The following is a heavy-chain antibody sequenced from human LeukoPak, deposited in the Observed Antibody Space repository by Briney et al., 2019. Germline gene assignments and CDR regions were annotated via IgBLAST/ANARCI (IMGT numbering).Heavy chain of an antibody. CDR1: GFTVSSNY. CDR3: ARVGFLLPAYHGSGSYLFDY. CDR2: IYTGGTT. Sequence: PGGSLRLSCAASGFTVSSNYMSWVRQAPGKGLEWVSVIYTGGTTYYADSVKGRFTFSRDISKNTLYLQMDRLRAEDTAVYYCARVGFLLPAYHGSGSYLFDYWGQGTLVTVSS. V-gene: IGHV3-66*01. D-gene: IGHD3-10*01. J-gene: IGHJ4*01.